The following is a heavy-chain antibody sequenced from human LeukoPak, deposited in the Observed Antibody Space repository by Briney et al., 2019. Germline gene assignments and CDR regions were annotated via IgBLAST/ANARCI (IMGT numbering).Heavy chain of an antibody. CDR2: IYYSGST. D-gene: IGHD3-16*02. V-gene: IGHV4-38-2*02. CDR3: AKVWGSYRFDY. CDR1: GYSISSGYF. J-gene: IGHJ4*02. Sequence: SETLSLTCTVSGYSISSGYFWGWIRQPPGKGLEWIGTIYYSGSTYYNPSLKSRVTISVDTSKNQFSLKLSSVTAADTAVYYCAKVWGSYRFDYWGQGTLVTVSS.